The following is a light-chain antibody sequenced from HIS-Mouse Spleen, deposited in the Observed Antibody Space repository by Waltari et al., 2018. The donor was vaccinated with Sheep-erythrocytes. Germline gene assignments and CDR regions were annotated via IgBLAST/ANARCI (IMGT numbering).Light chain of an antibody. Sequence: SYELTQPPSVSVSPGQTASITCSGDKVGDTNACWYQQKPGQSPVLVIYQDSKRPSGIPERFSGSNSGNTATLTISGTQAMDEADYYCQAWDSSTVVFGGGTKLTVL. CDR3: QAWDSSTVV. J-gene: IGLJ2*01. CDR1: KVGDTN. V-gene: IGLV3-1*01. CDR2: QDS.